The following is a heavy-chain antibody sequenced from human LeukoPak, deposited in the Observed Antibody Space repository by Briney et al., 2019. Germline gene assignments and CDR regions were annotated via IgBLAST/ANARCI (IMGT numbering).Heavy chain of an antibody. D-gene: IGHD2-2*01. CDR3: AREVQPHCSTTSCSGNY. V-gene: IGHV1-69*05. Sequence: ASVKVSCKASGGTFSIYAMNWVRQAPGQGLEWMGRISPIFGPPTYAQVSQGRITIITDQSTNMAYMELSSLRSEDTAVYYCAREVQPHCSTTSCSGNYWGQGTLVTVSS. CDR2: ISPIFGPP. J-gene: IGHJ4*02. CDR1: GGTFSIYA.